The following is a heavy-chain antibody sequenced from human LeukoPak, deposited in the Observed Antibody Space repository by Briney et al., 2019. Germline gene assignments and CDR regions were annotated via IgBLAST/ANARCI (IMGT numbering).Heavy chain of an antibody. D-gene: IGHD2-15*01. CDR3: ARAFARYCSGGSCYSRALHY. CDR1: GYTFTSYD. J-gene: IGHJ4*02. V-gene: IGHV1-8*01. CDR2: MNPNSGNT. Sequence: WASVKVSCKASGYTFTSYDINWVRQATGQGLEWMGWMNPNSGNTGYAQKFQGRVTMTRNTSISTAYMELGSLRSEDTAVYYCARAFARYCSGGSCYSRALHYWGQGTLVTVSS.